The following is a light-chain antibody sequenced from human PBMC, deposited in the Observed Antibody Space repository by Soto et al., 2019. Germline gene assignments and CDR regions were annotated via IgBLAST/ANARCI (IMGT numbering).Light chain of an antibody. V-gene: IGKV1-8*01. J-gene: IGKJ5*01. CDR1: QGISSY. CDR3: QQYYSYPPIN. CDR2: AAS. Sequence: AIRMTQSPSSLSASTGDRVTITCRASQGISSYLAWYQQKPGKAPKLLIYAASTLQSGVPSRFSGSGSGTDFTLTISCLQSEDFANYYCQQYYSYPPINFGQGTRLEIK.